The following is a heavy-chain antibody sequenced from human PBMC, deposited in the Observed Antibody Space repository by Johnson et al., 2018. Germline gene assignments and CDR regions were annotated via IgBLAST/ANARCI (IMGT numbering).Heavy chain of an antibody. D-gene: IGHD3-10*01. CDR2: ISWNSGTL. J-gene: IGHJ6*03. CDR1: GFTFGDYA. V-gene: IGHV3-9*01. Sequence: VQLVESGGGLVQPGRSLRLSCTASGFTFGDYAMSWFRQAPGKGLEWVSGISWNSGTLVYADSVKGRFTISRDNAKNSLYLQRNSLRPEDTALYFCAKSARGIILGYYYYMDVWGKGTTVTVSS. CDR3: AKSARGIILGYYYYMDV.